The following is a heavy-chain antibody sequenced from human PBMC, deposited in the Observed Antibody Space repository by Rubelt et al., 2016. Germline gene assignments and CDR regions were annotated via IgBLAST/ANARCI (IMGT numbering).Heavy chain of an antibody. D-gene: IGHD6-19*01. J-gene: IGHJ3*02. CDR1: GYTFTSYA. V-gene: IGHV1-3*01. CDR2: INAGNGNT. CDR3: ARDRDGWQWLAPSLPDAFDI. Sequence: QVQLVQSGAEVKKPGASVKVSCKASGYTFTSYAMHWVRQAPGQRLEWVGWINAGNGNTKYSQKFQGRVAITRDTSASTAYMELSSLRSEDTAVYYCARDRDGWQWLAPSLPDAFDIWGQGTMVTVSS.